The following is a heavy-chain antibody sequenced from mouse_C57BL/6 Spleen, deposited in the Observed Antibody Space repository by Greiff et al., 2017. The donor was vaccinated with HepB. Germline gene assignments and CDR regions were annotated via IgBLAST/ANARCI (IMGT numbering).Heavy chain of an antibody. CDR2: INPNNGGT. V-gene: IGHV1-26*01. Sequence: EVQLQQSGPELVKPGASVKISCKASGYTFTDYYMNWVKQSHGKSLEWIGDINPNNGGTSYNQKFKGKATLTVDKSSSTAYMELRSLTSEDSAVYYCARWGGVLYWYFDVWGTGTTVTVSS. CDR1: GYTFTDYY. J-gene: IGHJ1*03. CDR3: ARWGGVLYWYFDV.